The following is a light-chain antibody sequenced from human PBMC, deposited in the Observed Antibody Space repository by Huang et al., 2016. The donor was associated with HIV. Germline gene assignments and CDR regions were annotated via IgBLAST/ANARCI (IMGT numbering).Light chain of an antibody. V-gene: IGKV1-39*01. CDR1: QSISRY. CDR3: QQSYSTLIT. Sequence: DIQMTQSPSSLSAAVGDRVTITCRASQSISRYLNWYQHKPGKAPKLLLYSSSSLKSGVPSRFSGSGSGTDFTLTISSLQPEDFATYYCQQSYSTLITFGQGTRLEIK. CDR2: SSS. J-gene: IGKJ5*01.